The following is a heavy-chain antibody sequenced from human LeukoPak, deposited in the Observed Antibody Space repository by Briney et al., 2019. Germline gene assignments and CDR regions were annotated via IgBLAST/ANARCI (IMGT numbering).Heavy chain of an antibody. V-gene: IGHV1-46*01. CDR2: INPSGGST. CDR3: ARGPHYYDSSGYYLELDY. CDR1: GYTFTSYY. Sequence: ASVKVSCKASGYTFTSYYMHWVRQAPGQGLEWMGIINPSGGSTSYAQKFQGRVTMTRDTSISTAYMELSRLRSDDTAVYYCARGPHYYDSSGYYLELDYWGQGTLVTVSS. J-gene: IGHJ4*02. D-gene: IGHD3-22*01.